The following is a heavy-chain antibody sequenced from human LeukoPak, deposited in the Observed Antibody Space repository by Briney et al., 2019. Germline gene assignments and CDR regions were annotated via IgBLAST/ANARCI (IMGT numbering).Heavy chain of an antibody. V-gene: IGHV3-30-3*01. CDR1: GFTFSSYA. D-gene: IGHD2/OR15-2a*01. CDR3: AREVINYFDD. CDR2: LSYDGSNK. J-gene: IGHJ4*02. Sequence: PGGSLRLSCAASGFTFSSYAMRWVRQAPGKGLEWVAVLSYDGSNKYYADSVKGRFTNSRDNSKNTLYLQMNSLRAEDTAVYYCAREVINYFDDWGQGTLVTVSS.